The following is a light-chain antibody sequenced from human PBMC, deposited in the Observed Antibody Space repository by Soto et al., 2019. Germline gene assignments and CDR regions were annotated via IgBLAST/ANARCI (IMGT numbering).Light chain of an antibody. Sequence: QPVLTQSPSASASLGASVKLTCTLSSGHSNYAIAWHQKQSEKGPRYLMKLNSDGSHSQGDGIPDRFSGSCSGAERYLPTPRLQSEDEADYYCQTWVSGIVVFGGGTKVTVL. CDR1: SGHSNYA. CDR2: LNSDGSH. V-gene: IGLV4-69*01. CDR3: QTWVSGIVV. J-gene: IGLJ2*01.